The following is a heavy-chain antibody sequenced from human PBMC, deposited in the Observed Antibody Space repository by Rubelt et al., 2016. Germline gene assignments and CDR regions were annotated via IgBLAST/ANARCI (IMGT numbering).Heavy chain of an antibody. V-gene: IGHV4-34*01. CDR2: INHSGST. CDR3: AGRGGYCDGGTCSWFDP. CDR1: GGSFSGYY. J-gene: IGHJ5*02. D-gene: IGHD2-15*01. Sequence: QVQLQQWGAGLLKPSETLSLTCAVYGGSFSGYYWSWIRQPPGKGLEWIGEINHSGSTNYNPSLKSRVTLSVDTSKNQSALTLSSVTAADTAVYYWAGRGGYCDGGTCSWFDPWGQGSLATVSA.